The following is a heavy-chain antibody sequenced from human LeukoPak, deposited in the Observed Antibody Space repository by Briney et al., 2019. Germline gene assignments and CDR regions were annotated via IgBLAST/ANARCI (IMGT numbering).Heavy chain of an antibody. J-gene: IGHJ5*02. CDR3: ATGVGATPGWFDP. CDR2: INPNSGGT. Sequence: ASVKVSCKASGYTFTGYYMHWVRQAPGQGLEWMGWINPNSGGTNYAQKFQGRVTMTRDTSISTAYMELSRLRSDDTAVYYCATGVGATPGWFDPWGQGTLVTVSS. V-gene: IGHV1-2*02. CDR1: GYTFTGYY. D-gene: IGHD1-26*01.